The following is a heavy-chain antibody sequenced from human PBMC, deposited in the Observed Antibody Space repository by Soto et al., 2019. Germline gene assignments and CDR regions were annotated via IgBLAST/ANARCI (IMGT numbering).Heavy chain of an antibody. CDR1: GGTFSSYA. D-gene: IGHD2-2*01. V-gene: IGHV1-69*12. CDR2: IIPIFGTA. CDR3: ARVRSHCISTSCYHSGWFDP. J-gene: IGHJ5*02. Sequence: QVQLVQSGAAVKKPGSSVKVSCKASGGTFSSYAISWVRQAPGQGLEWMGGIIPIFGTANYAQKFQGRVTITADESTSTAYMELSSLRSEDTAVYYCARVRSHCISTSCYHSGWFDPWGQGTLVTVSS.